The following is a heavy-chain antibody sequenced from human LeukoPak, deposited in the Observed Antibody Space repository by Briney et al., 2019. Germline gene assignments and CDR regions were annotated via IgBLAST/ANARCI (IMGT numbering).Heavy chain of an antibody. Sequence: GGSLRLSCAPSGFTFRRHGMHWVGQAPGKGLEWVAIISNDGSRKYYAHSVEGRFTISRDNSKNTLYLQMDSLRAEDTAVYYCARDRAWNYFDYWGQGTLVTVSS. J-gene: IGHJ4*02. CDR2: ISNDGSRK. D-gene: IGHD3-3*01. V-gene: IGHV3-30*03. CDR1: GFTFRRHG. CDR3: ARDRAWNYFDY.